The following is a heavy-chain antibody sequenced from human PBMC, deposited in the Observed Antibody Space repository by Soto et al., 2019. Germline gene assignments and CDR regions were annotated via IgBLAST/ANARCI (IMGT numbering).Heavy chain of an antibody. Sequence: GGSLRLSCAASGFTFSSYAMSWVRQAPGKGLEWVSAISGSGGSTYYADSVKGRFTISRDNSKNTLYLQMNSLRAEDTAVYYCAKSAARGGFLEWLSPFDYWGKGTLVTVSS. V-gene: IGHV3-23*01. CDR1: GFTFSSYA. J-gene: IGHJ4*02. CDR3: AKSAARGGFLEWLSPFDY. D-gene: IGHD3-3*01. CDR2: ISGSGGST.